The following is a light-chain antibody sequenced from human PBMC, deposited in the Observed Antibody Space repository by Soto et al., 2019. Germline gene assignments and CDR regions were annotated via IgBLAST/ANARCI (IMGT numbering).Light chain of an antibody. CDR3: CSYADSNTPVI. V-gene: IGLV2-23*01. Sequence: QSVLTQPASVSGSPGQSITISCTGISSDVGSYNLVSWYQQHPGKAPKLMIYEGSKRPSGVSNRFSGSKSGNTASLTISGLQAEDEADYHCCSYADSNTPVIFGGGTKLTVL. J-gene: IGLJ2*01. CDR2: EGS. CDR1: SSDVGSYNL.